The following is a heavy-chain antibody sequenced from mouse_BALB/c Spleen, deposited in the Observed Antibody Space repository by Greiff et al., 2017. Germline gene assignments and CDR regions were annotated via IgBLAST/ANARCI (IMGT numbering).Heavy chain of an antibody. CDR1: GFTFSSYT. CDR3: ARFETGTVYAMDY. CDR2: ISNGGGST. D-gene: IGHD4-1*01. J-gene: IGHJ4*01. Sequence: DVKLVESGGGLVQPGGSLKLSCAASGFTFSSYTMYWVRQTPEKRLEWVADISNGGGSTYYPDTVKGRFTISRDNAKNTLYLQMSSLKSEDTAMYYCARFETGTVYAMDYWGQGTSVTVSS. V-gene: IGHV5-12-2*01.